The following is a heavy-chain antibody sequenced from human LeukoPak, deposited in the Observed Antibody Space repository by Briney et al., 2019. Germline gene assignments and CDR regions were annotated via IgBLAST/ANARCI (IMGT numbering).Heavy chain of an antibody. J-gene: IGHJ4*02. V-gene: IGHV3-74*01. Sequence: GGSLRLSCAASGFTFSSSWMHWFGQTPGKGLVWVSRINSDGSSTSYADSVKGRFTISRDNAKNTLSLQMNSLRAEDTAVYYCTRASRKEPDYWGQGTLVTVSS. CDR1: GFTFSSSW. D-gene: IGHD1-14*01. CDR3: TRASRKEPDY. CDR2: INSDGSST.